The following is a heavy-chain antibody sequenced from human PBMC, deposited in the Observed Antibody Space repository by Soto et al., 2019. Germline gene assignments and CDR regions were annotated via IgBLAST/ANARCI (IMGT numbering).Heavy chain of an antibody. CDR3: ARAKYYFDY. Sequence: GGSLRLSCAASGFTFSSYSMNWVRQAPGKGLEWVSYISSSSSTIYYADSVKGRFTISRDNAKNSLYLQMNSLRAEDTAVYYCARAKYYFDYWGQGTLVTVSS. CDR2: ISSSSSTI. J-gene: IGHJ4*02. CDR1: GFTFSSYS. V-gene: IGHV3-48*01.